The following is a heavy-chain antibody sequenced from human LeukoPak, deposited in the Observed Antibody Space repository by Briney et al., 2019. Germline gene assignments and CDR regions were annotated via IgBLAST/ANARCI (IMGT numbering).Heavy chain of an antibody. CDR1: GFTFNDFA. CDR3: VKDGGDYGDYSYYFDY. D-gene: IGHD4-17*01. V-gene: IGHV3-9*01. CDR2: ISWNSGRI. J-gene: IGHJ4*02. Sequence: GGSLRLSCAGSGFTFNDFAMHWVRLTPGKGLEWVSGISWNSGRIAYADSVKGRFTISRDNAENSLYLQMNSLRTEDTAFYYCVKDGGDYGDYSYYFDYWGQGTLVTVSS.